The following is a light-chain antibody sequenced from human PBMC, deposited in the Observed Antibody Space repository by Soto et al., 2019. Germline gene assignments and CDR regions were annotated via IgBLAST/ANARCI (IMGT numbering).Light chain of an antibody. J-gene: IGKJ2*03. CDR3: QQGYITLYS. CDR2: DAS. Sequence: DIQMTQSPSSLSASVGDRVTITCRASQSISNHLNWYQQKPGKAPKLLINDASSLQSGVPSRFSGSGSGTDFALAITRLQPEDFATYHRQQGYITLYSFGQGTSLEIK. CDR1: QSISNH. V-gene: IGKV1-39*01.